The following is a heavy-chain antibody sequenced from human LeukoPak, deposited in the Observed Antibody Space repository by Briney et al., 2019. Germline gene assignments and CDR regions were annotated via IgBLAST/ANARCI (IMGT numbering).Heavy chain of an antibody. J-gene: IGHJ4*02. CDR3: ARVPPRQQLDN. Sequence: GGSLRLPCAASGFTFSSYWMHWVRQAPGKGLVWVSRINTDGSSISYADSVKGRFTISRDNAKNTLYLQMNSLRAEDTAVYYCARVPPRQQLDNWGQGTLVTVSS. CDR1: GFTFSSYW. D-gene: IGHD6-13*01. V-gene: IGHV3-74*01. CDR2: INTDGSSI.